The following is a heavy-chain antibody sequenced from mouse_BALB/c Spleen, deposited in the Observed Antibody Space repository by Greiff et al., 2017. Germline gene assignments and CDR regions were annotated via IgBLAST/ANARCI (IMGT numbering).Heavy chain of an antibody. V-gene: IGHV1S56*01. CDR1: GYTFTSYY. CDR3: ARNGYYRDWYFDV. Sequence: QVQLQQSGPELVKPGASVRIPCKASGYTFTSYYIHWVKQRPGQGLEWIGWIYPGNVNTKYNEKFKGKATLTADKSSSTAYMQLSSLTSEDSAVYFCARNGYYRDWYFDVWGAGTTVTVSS. CDR2: IYPGNVNT. J-gene: IGHJ1*01. D-gene: IGHD2-3*01.